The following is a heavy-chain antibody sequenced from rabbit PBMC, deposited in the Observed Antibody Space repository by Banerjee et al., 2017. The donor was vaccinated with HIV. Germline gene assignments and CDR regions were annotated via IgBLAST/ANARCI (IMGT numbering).Heavy chain of an antibody. D-gene: IGHD7-1*01. J-gene: IGHJ3*01. CDR2: INTSSGNT. CDR1: GFSFNNKYV. CDR3: ARDRDGDAGYGSLAL. Sequence: QEQLEESGGDLVKPEGSLTLTCTASGFSFNNKYVMCWVRQAPGKGLEWIACINTSSGNTVYASWAKGRFTISKTSSTTVTLQMTSLTVADTATYFCARDRDGDAGYGSLALWGQGTLVTVS. V-gene: IGHV1S45*01.